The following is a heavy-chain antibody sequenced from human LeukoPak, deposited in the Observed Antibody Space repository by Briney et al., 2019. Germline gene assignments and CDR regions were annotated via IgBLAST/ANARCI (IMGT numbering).Heavy chain of an antibody. Sequence: GSLRLSCAASGFIFTNYFMSWVRQAPGKGLEWVGRIKSKNVGGTTDYAAPVKGRFTISRDDSKNTVYLQMNSLKIEDTAVYYCTSHAAFDPWGQGTLVTVSS. CDR3: TSHAAFDP. CDR2: IKSKNVGGTT. CDR1: GFIFTNYF. J-gene: IGHJ5*02. V-gene: IGHV3-15*01.